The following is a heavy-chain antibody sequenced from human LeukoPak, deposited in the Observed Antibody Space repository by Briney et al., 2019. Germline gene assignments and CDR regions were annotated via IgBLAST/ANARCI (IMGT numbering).Heavy chain of an antibody. CDR1: GYSFSASS. CDR3: AVGRLINSGRYSPPPDAFDI. D-gene: IGHD1-26*01. V-gene: IGHV1-2*02. Sequence: SVKVSCKASGYSFSASSMHWVRQAPGQGLEWMGWINPNSGGTNYAQKFQGRVTMTRDTSISTAYMELSRLRSDDTAVYYCAVGRLINSGRYSPPPDAFDIWGQGTMVTVSS. J-gene: IGHJ3*02. CDR2: INPNSGGT.